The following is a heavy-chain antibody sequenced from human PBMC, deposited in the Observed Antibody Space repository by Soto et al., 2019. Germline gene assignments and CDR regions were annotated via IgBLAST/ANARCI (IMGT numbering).Heavy chain of an antibody. D-gene: IGHD2-2*01. CDR2: IRQDGSEK. V-gene: IGHV3-7*04. CDR1: GFTFSSNW. Sequence: PGGSPRLSCVGSGFTFSSNWMTWVRQAPGKGLEWVGNIRQDGSEKNYVDSVKGRFTISRDNAKNSLYLQMNSLRAEDTAVYYCARENGEGGRRMYHDYSARGTLVPGSS. CDR3: ARENGEGGRRMYHDY. J-gene: IGHJ4*01.